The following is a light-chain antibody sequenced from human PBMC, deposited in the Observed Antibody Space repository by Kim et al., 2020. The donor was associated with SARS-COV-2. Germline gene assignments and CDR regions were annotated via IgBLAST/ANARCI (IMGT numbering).Light chain of an antibody. CDR3: SSYTSSSPLYV. V-gene: IGLV2-14*01. J-gene: IGLJ1*01. CDR1: SSDVGGYNY. CDR2: DVS. Sequence: QSALTQPASVSGSPGQSITISCTGTSSDVGGYNYVSWYQQHPGKAPKLMIYDVSKRPSGVSNRFSGSKSGNTAALTISGLQAEDEADYYCSSYTSSSPLYVVGAGSKVTFL.